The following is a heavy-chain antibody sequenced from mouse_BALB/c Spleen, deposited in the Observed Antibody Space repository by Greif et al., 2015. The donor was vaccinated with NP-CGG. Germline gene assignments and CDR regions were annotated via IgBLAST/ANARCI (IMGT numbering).Heavy chain of an antibody. CDR1: GYTFTSYW. Sequence: QVQLKESGAELARPGASVKLSCKASGYTFTSYWMQWVKQRPGQGLEWIGAIYPGDGDTRYTQKFKGKATLTADKSSSTAYMQLSSLASEDSAVYYCAMTYYAMDYWGQGTSVTVSS. CDR2: IYPGDGDT. J-gene: IGHJ4*01. CDR3: AMTYYAMDY. V-gene: IGHV1-87*01.